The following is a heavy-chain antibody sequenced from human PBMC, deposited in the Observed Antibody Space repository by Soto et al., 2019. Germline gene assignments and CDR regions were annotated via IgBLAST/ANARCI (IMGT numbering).Heavy chain of an antibody. J-gene: IGHJ4*02. CDR1: GYTFTSYG. CDR3: ARVGNYGSGSYRY. V-gene: IGHV1-18*01. CDR2: ISAYNGNI. D-gene: IGHD3-10*01. Sequence: QVQLVQSGAEVKKSGASVKVSCKASGYTFTSYGISWVRQAPGQGLEWMGWISAYNGNINYAQNLQDRVTMTTDTPTSTAYRELRILRADDTAVYFGARVGNYGSGSYRYWGQGTLVTVSS.